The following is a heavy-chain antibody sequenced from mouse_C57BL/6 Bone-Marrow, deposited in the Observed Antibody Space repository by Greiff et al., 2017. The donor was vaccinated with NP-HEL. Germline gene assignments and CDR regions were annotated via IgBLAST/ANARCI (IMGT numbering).Heavy chain of an antibody. D-gene: IGHD4-1*01. CDR1: GYTFTSYW. J-gene: IGHJ2*01. CDR3: AFSNSYYFDC. Sequence: QVQLQQPGAELVKPGASVKLSCKASGYTFTSYWMHWVKQRPGQGLEWIGMIHPNSGSTNYNEKFKSKATLTVDKSSSTAYMQLSSLTSEDSAVYYCAFSNSYYFDCWGKGTTLTVSS. CDR2: IHPNSGST. V-gene: IGHV1-64*01.